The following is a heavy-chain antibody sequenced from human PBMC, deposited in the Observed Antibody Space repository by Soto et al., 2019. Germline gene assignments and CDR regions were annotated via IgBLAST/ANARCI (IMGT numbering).Heavy chain of an antibody. Sequence: QVQLVQSGAEMKKPGSSVKVSCQSSGGTFNTYAINWVRQAPGQGPEWMGDISPMLGAANYAPKFQGRVTITADESTGTSYMQLSSLTSEDTALYFCAREVQVHTPAFVYWGQGTLVTVSS. J-gene: IGHJ4*02. CDR1: GGTFNTYA. V-gene: IGHV1-69*19. CDR2: ISPMLGAA. CDR3: AREVQVHTPAFVY. D-gene: IGHD3-10*01.